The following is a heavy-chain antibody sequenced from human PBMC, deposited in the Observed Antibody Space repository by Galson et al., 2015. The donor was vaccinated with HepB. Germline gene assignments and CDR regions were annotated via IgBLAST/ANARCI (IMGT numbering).Heavy chain of an antibody. D-gene: IGHD3-10*01. CDR1: GFSLSTSGVG. CDR2: IYWDDDK. CDR3: AHSSNYYGSGSYYTCFDY. J-gene: IGHJ4*02. Sequence: PALVTPTQTLTLTCTFSGFSLSTSGVGVGWIRQPPGKALEWLALIYWDDDKRYSPSLKSRLTITKDTSKNQVVLTMTNMDPVDTATYYCAHSSNYYGSGSYYTCFDYWGQGTLVTVSS. V-gene: IGHV2-5*02.